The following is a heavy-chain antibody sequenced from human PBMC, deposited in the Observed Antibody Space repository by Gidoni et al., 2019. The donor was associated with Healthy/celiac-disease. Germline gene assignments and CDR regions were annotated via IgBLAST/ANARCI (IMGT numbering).Heavy chain of an antibody. CDR1: GYPFTDSH. V-gene: IGHV1-2*02. Sequence: QVQLVQSGTEVQKPGASVTLSCKSSGYPFTDSHLHWIRQAPGQGLEWMGWISPNRGGTVYARKYQGRVTMTRDTSTSTVYMTLKSLRSDDTAVYFCAREDGANYYLYWGQGTRVTVSP. D-gene: IGHD2-8*01. CDR3: AREDGANYYLY. CDR2: ISPNRGGT. J-gene: IGHJ4*02.